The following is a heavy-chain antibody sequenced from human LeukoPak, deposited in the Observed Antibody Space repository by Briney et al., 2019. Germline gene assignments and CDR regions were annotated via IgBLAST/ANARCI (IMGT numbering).Heavy chain of an antibody. CDR3: AKDPIDYDRPIP. D-gene: IGHD3-22*01. CDR1: GFTFSSYS. Sequence: GGSLRLSCAASGFTFSSYSMNWVRQAPGKGLEWVSSISSSSSYIYYADSVKGRFTISRDNAKNSLYLQMNSLRAEDTAVYYCAKDPIDYDRPIPWGQGTMVTVSS. V-gene: IGHV3-21*04. CDR2: ISSSSSYI. J-gene: IGHJ3*01.